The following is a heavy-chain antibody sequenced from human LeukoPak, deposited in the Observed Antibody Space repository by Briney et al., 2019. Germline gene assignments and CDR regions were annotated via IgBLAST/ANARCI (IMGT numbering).Heavy chain of an antibody. CDR3: ARDLRVYWGSDYWYFDL. CDR1: GGTFSSYA. V-gene: IGHV1-69*13. CDR2: IIPIFGTA. J-gene: IGHJ2*01. D-gene: IGHD1-26*01. Sequence: SVKVSCKASGGTFSSYAISWVRQAPGQGLEWMGGIIPIFGTANYAQKLQGRVTITADESTSTAYMELSSLRSEDTAVYYCARDLRVYWGSDYWYFDLWGRGTLVTVSS.